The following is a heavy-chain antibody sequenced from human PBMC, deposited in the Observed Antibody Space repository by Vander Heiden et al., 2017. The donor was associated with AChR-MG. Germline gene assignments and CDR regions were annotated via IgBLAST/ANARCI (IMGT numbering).Heavy chain of an antibody. CDR3: ARDPTMHWYFDL. D-gene: IGHD3-10*01. Sequence: QVQLVESGGGVVQPGRSLRLSCAASGFPFSRYAMHGVRQAPGKGLEWVAVISYDGSNKYYADSVKGRFTISRDNSKNTLYLQMNSLRAEDTAVYYCARDPTMHWYFDLWGRGTLVTVSS. V-gene: IGHV3-30-3*01. J-gene: IGHJ2*01. CDR2: ISYDGSNK. CDR1: GFPFSRYA.